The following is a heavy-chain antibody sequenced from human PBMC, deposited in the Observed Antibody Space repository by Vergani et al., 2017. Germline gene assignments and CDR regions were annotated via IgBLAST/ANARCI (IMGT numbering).Heavy chain of an antibody. D-gene: IGHD1-26*01. CDR2: IKEDGTEK. V-gene: IGHV3-7*01. Sequence: EVQLVESGGVFVQPGGSLTLSCAASGFNVGHYWMSWVRQAPGKGLEWVANIKEDGTEKYYLDSVKGRFTISRDIAENSIYLEMNSLRVEDTAVYYCAREGVPRCCIVGAPDFWGQGTQVTVSS. CDR1: GFNVGHYW. CDR3: AREGVPRCCIVGAPDF. J-gene: IGHJ4*02.